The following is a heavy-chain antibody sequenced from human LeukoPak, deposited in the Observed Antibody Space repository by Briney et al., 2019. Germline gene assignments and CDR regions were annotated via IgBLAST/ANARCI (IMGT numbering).Heavy chain of an antibody. CDR3: AKDPNGDYIGAFDF. CDR1: AFSFSKFA. CDR2: ITANGGYT. Sequence: GGSLRLSCAASAFSFSKFALIWVRQAPGKGVEWVSAITANGGYTLYADAVKGRFTVSRDNSKNTLYLQINSLRPEDTAMYYCAKDPNGDYIGAFDFWGQGTMATVSS. V-gene: IGHV3-23*01. J-gene: IGHJ3*01. D-gene: IGHD4-17*01.